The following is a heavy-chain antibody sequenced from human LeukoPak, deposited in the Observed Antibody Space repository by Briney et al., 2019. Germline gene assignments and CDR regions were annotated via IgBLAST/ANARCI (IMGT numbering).Heavy chain of an antibody. J-gene: IGHJ4*02. D-gene: IGHD2-21*01. CDR3: VRDRLPYYGGNGFVGSC. CDR1: GFTLDDFA. Sequence: GGSLRLSCTTSGFTLDDFAVSWFRQAPGKGLEWVGFIRSRTYGGTTEYAASVKGRFIISKDNSKSIAYLQLNSLETEDTAVYYCVRDRLPYYGGNGFVGSCWGQGTPVTVSS. V-gene: IGHV3-49*03. CDR2: IRSRTYGGTT.